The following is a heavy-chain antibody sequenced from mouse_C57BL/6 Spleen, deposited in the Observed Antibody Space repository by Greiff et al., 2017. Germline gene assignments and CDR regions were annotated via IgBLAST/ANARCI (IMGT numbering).Heavy chain of an antibody. CDR2: ISSGSSTI. D-gene: IGHD2-4*01. CDR3: AKYDYDEGYYAMDY. CDR1: GFTFSDYG. Sequence: EVNVVESGGGLVKPGGSLKLSCAASGFTFSDYGMHWVRQAPEKGLEWVAYISSGSSTIYYADTVKGRFTIARDNAKNTLFLQMTSLRSEDTAMYYCAKYDYDEGYYAMDYWGQGTSVTVSS. J-gene: IGHJ4*01. V-gene: IGHV5-17*01.